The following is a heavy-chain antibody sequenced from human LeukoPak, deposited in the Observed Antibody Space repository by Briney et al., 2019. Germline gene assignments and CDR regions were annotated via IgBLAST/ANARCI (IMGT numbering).Heavy chain of an antibody. J-gene: IGHJ6*03. V-gene: IGHV1-2*02. CDR3: ARYGSGSYYNVRDYYYYYMDV. CDR1: GYTFTGYY. CDR2: INPNSGDT. Sequence: ASVKVSCKASGYTFTGYYIHWVRQAPGQGLEWMGWINPNSGDTNYAQKFQGRVTMTRDTSISTAYMELSRLRSDDTAVYYCARYGSGSYYNVRDYYYYYMDVWGKGTTVTISS. D-gene: IGHD3-10*01.